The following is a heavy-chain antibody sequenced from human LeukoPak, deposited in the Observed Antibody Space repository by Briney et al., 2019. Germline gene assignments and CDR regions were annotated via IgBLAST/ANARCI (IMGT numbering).Heavy chain of an antibody. Sequence: GGSLRLSCAAFGFTFSSYWMSWVRQAPGKGLQWVANIKQDGSDKYYVDSVKGRFTISRDNAKNSLNLQMSSLRAEDTAVYYCAREGLWVGPDSGKTRHPYWEIWGQGTMVTVSS. CDR1: GFTFSSYW. CDR2: IKQDGSDK. J-gene: IGHJ3*02. D-gene: IGHD2-21*01. CDR3: AREGLWVGPDSGKTRHPYWEI. V-gene: IGHV3-7*04.